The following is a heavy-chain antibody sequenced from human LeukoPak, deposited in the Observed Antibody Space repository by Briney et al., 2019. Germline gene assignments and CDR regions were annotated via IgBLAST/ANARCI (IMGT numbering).Heavy chain of an antibody. D-gene: IGHD5-18*01. CDR3: ARDCGYSYEVIGHLDH. J-gene: IGHJ4*02. CDR2: INPNSGGT. V-gene: IGHV1-2*02. CDR1: GYTFTGYY. Sequence: GASVKVSCKASGYTFTGYYMHWVRQRPGQGLEWMGWINPNSGGTKYAQKLKGRVTMTRDTSISSVYMELSRLRSDDTAVYYCARDCGYSYEVIGHLDHWGQGTGVSVSS.